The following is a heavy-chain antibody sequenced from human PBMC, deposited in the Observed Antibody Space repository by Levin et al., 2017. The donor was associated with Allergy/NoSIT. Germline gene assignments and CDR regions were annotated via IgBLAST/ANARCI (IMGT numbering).Heavy chain of an antibody. CDR1: GGSISSGGYY. Sequence: LRLSCTVSGGSISSGGYYWSWIRQHPGKGLEWIGYISHSGSTYYNPPLKSRTIISVDTSKDQFSLKLSSVTAADTAVYYCARALYSGYGEVHFDYWGQGTLVTVSS. CDR2: ISHSGST. J-gene: IGHJ4*02. D-gene: IGHD5-12*01. CDR3: ARALYSGYGEVHFDY. V-gene: IGHV4-31*03.